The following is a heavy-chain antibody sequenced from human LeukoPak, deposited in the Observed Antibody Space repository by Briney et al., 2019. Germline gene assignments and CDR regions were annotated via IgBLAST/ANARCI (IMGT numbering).Heavy chain of an antibody. D-gene: IGHD5-24*01. J-gene: IGHJ4*02. V-gene: IGHV3-13*04. CDR1: GFTFRSYD. CDR2: IGTAGDT. Sequence: GGSLRLSCAASGFTFRSYDMHWVRQATGKGLEWVSVIGTAGDTYYPGSVKGRFTISRENAKNSLYLQMNSLRAEDTAVYYCARDRDSPYYFDYWGQGTLVTVSS. CDR3: ARDRDSPYYFDY.